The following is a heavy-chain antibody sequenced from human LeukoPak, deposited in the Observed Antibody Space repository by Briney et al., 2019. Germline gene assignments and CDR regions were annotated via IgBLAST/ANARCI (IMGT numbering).Heavy chain of an antibody. CDR2: ISAYNGNT. CDR1: GYTFTSYG. Sequence: GASVKVSCKASGYTFTSYGISWVRQAPGQGLEWMGWISAYNGNTNYAQKLQGRVTMTTDTSTSTAYMELRSLRSDDTAVYYCARDRQIVVATNWFDSWGQGTLVTVSS. CDR3: ARDRQIVVATNWFDS. D-gene: IGHD3-22*01. J-gene: IGHJ5*01. V-gene: IGHV1-18*01.